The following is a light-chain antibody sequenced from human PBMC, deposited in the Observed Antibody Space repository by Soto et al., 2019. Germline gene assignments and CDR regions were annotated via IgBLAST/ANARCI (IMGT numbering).Light chain of an antibody. CDR2: DVN. V-gene: IGLV2-11*01. CDR3: CSYAGSYTVV. Sequence: QSVLTQPRSVSGSPGQSVTISCTGTSSDVGGYNYVSWYQQHPGKAPKLMIYDVNKRPSGVPDRFSGSKSGNTASLTISGXXXXXXXXXXCCSYAGSYTVVFGGGTKLTVL. J-gene: IGLJ2*01. CDR1: SSDVGGYNY.